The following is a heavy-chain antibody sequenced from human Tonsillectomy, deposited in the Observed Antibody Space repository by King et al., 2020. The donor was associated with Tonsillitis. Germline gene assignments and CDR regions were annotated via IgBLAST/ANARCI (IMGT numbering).Heavy chain of an antibody. CDR1: GFSLSTSGVG. J-gene: IGHJ4*02. V-gene: IGHV2-5*02. D-gene: IGHD6-13*01. Sequence: TLKESGPTLVKPTQTLTLICTFSGFSLSTSGVGVGWIRPPPGKALEWLALIFWDVDKRHSPSLKSRLTITKDTSKNQVVLTMTNMDPVDTATYYCAHRVHRSWFDYWGQGTLVTVSS. CDR3: AHRVHRSWFDY. CDR2: IFWDVDK.